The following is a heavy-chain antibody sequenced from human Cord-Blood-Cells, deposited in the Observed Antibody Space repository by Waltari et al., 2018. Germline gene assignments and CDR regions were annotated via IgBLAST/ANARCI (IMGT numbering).Heavy chain of an antibody. CDR3: TRAYCGGDCFDAFDI. J-gene: IGHJ3*02. CDR1: GFTFGDYA. CDR2: IRSKAYGGTT. D-gene: IGHD2-21*01. Sequence: EVQLVESGGGLVQPGRSLRLSCTASGFTFGDYAMSWVRQAPGKGLEWVGFIRSKAYGGTTEYAASVKGRFTISRDDSKSIAYLQMNSLKTEDTAVYYCTRAYCGGDCFDAFDIWGQGTMVTVSS. V-gene: IGHV3-49*04.